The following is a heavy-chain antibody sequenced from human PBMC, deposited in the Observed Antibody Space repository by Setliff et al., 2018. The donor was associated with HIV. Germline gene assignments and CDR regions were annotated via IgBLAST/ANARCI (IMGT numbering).Heavy chain of an antibody. J-gene: IGHJ3*02. CDR3: ARPTTGLGGGAAFDI. CDR1: GGSVDSRHYY. Sequence: PSETLSLTCAVSGGSVDSRHYYWGWIRQPPGKGLEWIGNILYGGTTYYTPSLKSRVSISVDTSRNQFPLRLNSVTAADTAVYYCARPTTGLGGGAAFDIWGQGTMVTVSS. V-gene: IGHV4-39*01. D-gene: IGHD2-8*01. CDR2: ILYGGTT.